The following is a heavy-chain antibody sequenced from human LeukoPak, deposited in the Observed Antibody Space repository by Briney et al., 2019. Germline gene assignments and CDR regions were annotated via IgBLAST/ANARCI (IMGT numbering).Heavy chain of an antibody. V-gene: IGHV4-4*07. CDR2: IYTSGGT. CDR1: GDSVSSYY. CDR3: ARAPIGSHLDN. D-gene: IGHD1-26*01. J-gene: IGHJ4*02. Sequence: SETLSLTCTVSGDSVSSYYWSWIRQPAGKGLEWIGRIYTSGGTNYNPSLTSRVTISLDTSRNQFSLKVTSLTAADTAVYYCARAPIGSHLDNWGPGTLVTVSS.